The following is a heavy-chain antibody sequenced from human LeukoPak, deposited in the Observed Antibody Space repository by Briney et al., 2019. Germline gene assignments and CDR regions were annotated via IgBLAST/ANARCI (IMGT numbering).Heavy chain of an antibody. V-gene: IGHV3-20*04. D-gene: IGHD6-13*01. CDR2: INWNGGST. J-gene: IGHJ4*02. CDR1: GFTFDDYG. CDR3: ARVIAAGGGLGYYFDY. Sequence: GGSLRLSCAASGFTFDDYGMSWVRQAPGKGLEWVSGINWNGGSTVYADSVKGRFTISRDNDKNSLYLQMNSLRAEDTALYYCARVIAAGGGLGYYFDYWGQGTLVTVSS.